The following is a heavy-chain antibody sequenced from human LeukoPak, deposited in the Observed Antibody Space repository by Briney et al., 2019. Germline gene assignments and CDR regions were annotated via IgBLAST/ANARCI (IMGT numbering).Heavy chain of an antibody. Sequence: GGSLRLSCAASGFTFSGYAMSWVRQAPGKGLEWVSVIGGSGISTYNADSVKGRFTISRDNSKNTLYLQMNSLRAEDTAVYYCAKADYYDSNTYRAQFIQHWGQGTLVTVTS. CDR2: IGGSGIST. CDR3: AKADYYDSNTYRAQFIQH. J-gene: IGHJ1*01. CDR1: GFTFSGYA. D-gene: IGHD3-22*01. V-gene: IGHV3-23*01.